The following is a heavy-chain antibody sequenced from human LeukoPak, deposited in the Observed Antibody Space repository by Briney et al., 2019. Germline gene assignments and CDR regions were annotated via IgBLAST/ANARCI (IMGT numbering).Heavy chain of an antibody. D-gene: IGHD3-22*01. J-gene: IGHJ5*02. V-gene: IGHV4-30-2*01. CDR3: ARGIQEDYYDSSGYYYSWFDP. Sequence: SQTLPLTCAVSGGSISSGGYSWSWIRQPPGKGLEWIGYLYHSGSTYYNPSLKSRVTISVDRSKNQFSLKLSSVTAADTAVYYCARGIQEDYYDSSGYYYSWFDPWGQGTLVTVSP. CDR1: GGSISSGGYS. CDR2: LYHSGST.